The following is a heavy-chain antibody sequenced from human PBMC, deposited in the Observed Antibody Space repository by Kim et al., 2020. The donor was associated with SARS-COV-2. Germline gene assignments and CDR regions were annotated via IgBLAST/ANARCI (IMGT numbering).Heavy chain of an antibody. V-gene: IGHV1-2*06. CDR2: INPNSGGT. Sequence: ASVKVSCKASGYTFTGYYIHWVRQTPGQGLEWMGRINPNSGGTTYAQKFQGRVTMTRDTSFSTAYMELSSLRSDDTAVYYCARVVADSTSWYNEGRYYYYYCMDAWGQGTTVAVSS. CDR1: GYTFTGYY. J-gene: IGHJ6*02. CDR3: ARVVADSTSWYNEGRYYYYYCMDA. D-gene: IGHD6-13*01.